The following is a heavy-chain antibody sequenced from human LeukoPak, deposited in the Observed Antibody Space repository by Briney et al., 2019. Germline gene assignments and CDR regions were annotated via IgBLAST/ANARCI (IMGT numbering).Heavy chain of an antibody. J-gene: IGHJ6*02. V-gene: IGHV3-23*01. D-gene: IGHD2-2*01. CDR3: AKGLCSTSCYSVPDHV. CDR2: ISGSGGST. CDR1: GFTFSSYA. Sequence: PGGSLRLSCAASGFTFSSYAMGWVRQAPGKGLEWVSAISGSGGSTFYADSVKGRFTISRDNSKNMLYLQMNSLRAEDTAVYYCAKGLCSTSCYSVPDHVWGQGTTVTVSS.